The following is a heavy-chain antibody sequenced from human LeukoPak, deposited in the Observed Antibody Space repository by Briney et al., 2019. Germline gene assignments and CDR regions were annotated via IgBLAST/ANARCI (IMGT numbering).Heavy chain of an antibody. CDR3: VRGSQPDRGLDY. J-gene: IGHJ4*02. CDR1: GFAFDTYW. CDR2: ISRDGLSA. V-gene: IGHV3-74*01. D-gene: IGHD3-10*01. Sequence: GGSLRLSCAASGFAFDTYWMHWVRRTPGKGPACVCSISRDGLSASYVDSVKGRFTVSRDNAKNMLYLQMNSLGVEDTALYYSVRGSQPDRGLDYWGQGTLVTVSS.